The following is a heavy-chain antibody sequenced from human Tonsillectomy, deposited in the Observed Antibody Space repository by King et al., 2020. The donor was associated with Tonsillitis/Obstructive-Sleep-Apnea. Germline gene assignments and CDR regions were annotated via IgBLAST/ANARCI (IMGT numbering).Heavy chain of an antibody. Sequence: QLVQSGAEVKKPGASVKVSCKASGYTFTIYGINWVRQAPGQGLEWMGWISGYNGDTNYAQKFQGRVTMTTDTSTSTAYMEVRSLRSDDTAVYYCARVGATMRAFTYWGHGTLVTVSS. CDR1: GYTFTIYG. J-gene: IGHJ4*01. V-gene: IGHV1-18*01. CDR2: ISGYNGDT. D-gene: IGHD1-26*01. CDR3: ARVGATMRAFTY.